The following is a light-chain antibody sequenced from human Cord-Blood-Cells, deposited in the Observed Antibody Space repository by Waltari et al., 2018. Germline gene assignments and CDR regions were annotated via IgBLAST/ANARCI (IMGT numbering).Light chain of an antibody. Sequence: QSALTQPASVSGSPGQSITISCTGPSSHVGGYNYVSWYQQHPGKAPKLMIYDVSKRPSGVSNRFSGSKSGNTASLTISGLQAEDEADYYCSSYTSSSTWVFGGGTKLTVL. J-gene: IGLJ3*02. CDR2: DVS. CDR1: SSHVGGYNY. CDR3: SSYTSSSTWV. V-gene: IGLV2-14*01.